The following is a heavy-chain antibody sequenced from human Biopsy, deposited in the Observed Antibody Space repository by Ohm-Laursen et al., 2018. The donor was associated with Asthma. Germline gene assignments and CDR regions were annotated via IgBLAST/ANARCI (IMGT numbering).Heavy chain of an antibody. CDR2: ISDYLENP. V-gene: IGHV1-18*04. D-gene: IGHD2-2*01. CDR1: GYSFELNG. J-gene: IGHJ4*02. CDR3: ARTYCTLNTCYASFDH. Sequence: SSVKVSCNASGYSFELNGMSWVRQRPGQGLEWMGWISDYLENPNYAQKFQGRVNMTYDRSTNTAYMELKSLRTDDTAVYFCARTYCTLNTCYASFDHWGQGTLVAVSS.